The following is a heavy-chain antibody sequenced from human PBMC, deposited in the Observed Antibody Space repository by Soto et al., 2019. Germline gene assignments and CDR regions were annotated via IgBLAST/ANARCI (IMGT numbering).Heavy chain of an antibody. CDR3: ARVVILEWLPNDAFDI. D-gene: IGHD3-3*01. CDR2: ISYDGSNK. J-gene: IGHJ3*02. V-gene: IGHV3-30-3*01. CDR1: GFTFSSYA. Sequence: GGSLRLSCAASGFTFSSYAMHWVRQAPGKGLEWVAVISYDGSNKYYADSVKGRFTISRDNSKNTLYLQMNSLRAEDTAVYYCARVVILEWLPNDAFDIWGQGTMVTVS.